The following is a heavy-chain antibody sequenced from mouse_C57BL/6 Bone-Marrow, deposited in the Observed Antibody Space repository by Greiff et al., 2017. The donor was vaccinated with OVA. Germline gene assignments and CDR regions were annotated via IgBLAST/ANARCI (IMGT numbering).Heavy chain of an antibody. CDR3: ATGPNADFSWFAY. J-gene: IGHJ3*01. V-gene: IGHV14-2*01. D-gene: IGHD4-1*01. Sequence: LVESGAELVKPGASVKLSCTASGFNIKDYYMHWVKQRTEQGLEWIGRIDPEDGETKYAPKFQGKATITADTSSNTAYLQLSSLTSEDTAVYYCATGPNADFSWFAYWGQGTLVTVSA. CDR1: GFNIKDYY. CDR2: IDPEDGET.